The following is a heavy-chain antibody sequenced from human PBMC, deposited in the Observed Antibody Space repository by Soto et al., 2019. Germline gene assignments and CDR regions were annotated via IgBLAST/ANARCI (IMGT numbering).Heavy chain of an antibody. CDR2: MYNTGST. CDR3: ARDLWGYCGTDCYPLDV. Sequence: QVQLQESGPGLVKPSETLSLTCTVSGGSISRYYWSWIRQPPGKGLEWIGYMYNTGSTVYNPSFRSRVTTSVATSKNQFSLKLSSVTAAATAVYYCARDLWGYCGTDCYPLDVWGQGTTVTVSS. V-gene: IGHV4-59*01. D-gene: IGHD2-21*02. J-gene: IGHJ6*02. CDR1: GGSISRYY.